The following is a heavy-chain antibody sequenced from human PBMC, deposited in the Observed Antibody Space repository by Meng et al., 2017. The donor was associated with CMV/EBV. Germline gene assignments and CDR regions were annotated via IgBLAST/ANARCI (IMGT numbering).Heavy chain of an antibody. CDR2: IRYDGSNK. V-gene: IGHV3-30*02. Sequence: GGSPRLSCAASGFTFSSYGMHWVRQAPGKGLEWVAFIRYDGSNKYYADSVKGRFTISRDNSKNTLYLQMNSLRAEDTAVYYCAKPSWFGELFVHYFDYWGQGTLVTVSS. CDR3: AKPSWFGELFVHYFDY. J-gene: IGHJ4*02. D-gene: IGHD3-10*01. CDR1: GFTFSSYG.